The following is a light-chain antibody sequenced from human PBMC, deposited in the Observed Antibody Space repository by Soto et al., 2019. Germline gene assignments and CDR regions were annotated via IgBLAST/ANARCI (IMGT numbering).Light chain of an antibody. CDR2: WTS. CDR3: QQYYSTPPT. V-gene: IGKV4-1*01. CDR1: QSVLSSSNNQNY. Sequence: DIVMTQSPDSLAVSLGERATINCKPSQSVLSSSNNQNYLAWYQQKPGQPPKLLIYWTSTRESGVPDRFSGSGSGTDFTLTISSLQAEDVAVYYCQQYYSTPPTFGQGTKVEIK. J-gene: IGKJ1*01.